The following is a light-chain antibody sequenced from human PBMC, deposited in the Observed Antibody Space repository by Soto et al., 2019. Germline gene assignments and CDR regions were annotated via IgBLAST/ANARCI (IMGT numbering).Light chain of an antibody. V-gene: IGLV2-23*03. CDR1: SSDVGSYNL. J-gene: IGLJ1*01. CDR2: EGS. CDR3: CSYAGSSTFAYV. Sequence: QSALTQPASVSGSPGQSITISCTGTSSDVGSYNLVSWYQQHPGKAPKLMIYEGSKRPSGVSHRFSGSKSGNTASLTISGLRAEDEADYYCCSYAGSSTFAYVFGTGTKVTVL.